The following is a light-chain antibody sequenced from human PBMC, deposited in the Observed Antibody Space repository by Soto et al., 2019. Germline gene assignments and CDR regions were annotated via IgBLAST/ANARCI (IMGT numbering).Light chain of an antibody. CDR2: GAS. CDR3: QQTYSFPHT. V-gene: IGKV1-12*01. CDR1: ERIGSW. Sequence: DVQMTQTPSSVSASVGDRVTITCRASERIGSWLAWYQQKLGKAPKLLIYGASNLQGKVPSRFSGSGSETDFALTISSLQPEDYATYYCQQTYSFPHTFGQGTKVEIK. J-gene: IGKJ2*01.